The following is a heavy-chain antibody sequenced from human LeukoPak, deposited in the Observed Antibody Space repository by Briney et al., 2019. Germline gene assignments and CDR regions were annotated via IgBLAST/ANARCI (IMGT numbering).Heavy chain of an antibody. CDR2: ISYDGSNK. D-gene: IGHD3-22*01. J-gene: IGHJ5*02. Sequence: PGGSLRLSCAASGFTFSSYAMHWVRQAPGKGLEWVAVISYDGSNKYYADSVKGRFTTSRDNSKNTLYLQMNSLRAEDTAVYYCAREWFPWGQGTLVTVSS. CDR3: AREWFP. V-gene: IGHV3-30-3*01. CDR1: GFTFSSYA.